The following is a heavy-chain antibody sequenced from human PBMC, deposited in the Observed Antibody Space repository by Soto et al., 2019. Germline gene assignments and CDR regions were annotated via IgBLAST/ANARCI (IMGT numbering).Heavy chain of an antibody. J-gene: IGHJ6*02. CDR3: AGSGRGHNYYYYGMDA. CDR2: IIPIFGTA. CDR1: GGTFSSYA. D-gene: IGHD2-21*01. V-gene: IGHV1-69*06. Sequence: SVKVSCKASGGTFSSYAISWVRQAPGQGLEWMGGIIPIFGTANYAQKFQGRVTITADKSTSTAYMELSSLRSEDTAVYYCAGSGRGHNYYYYGMDAWGQGTTVTVSS.